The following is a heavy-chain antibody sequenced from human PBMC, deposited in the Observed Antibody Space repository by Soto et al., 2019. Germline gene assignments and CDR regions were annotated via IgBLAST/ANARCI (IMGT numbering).Heavy chain of an antibody. CDR1: GGSVSSGSYY. CDR3: ARDYYYDSSGSNWFDP. V-gene: IGHV4-61*01. Sequence: SETLSLTCTVSGGSVSSGSYYWSWIRQPPGKGLEWIGYIYYSGSTNYSPSLKSRVTISVDTSKNQFSLKLSSVTAADTAVYYCARDYYYDSSGSNWFDPWGQGTLVTV. D-gene: IGHD3-22*01. J-gene: IGHJ5*02. CDR2: IYYSGST.